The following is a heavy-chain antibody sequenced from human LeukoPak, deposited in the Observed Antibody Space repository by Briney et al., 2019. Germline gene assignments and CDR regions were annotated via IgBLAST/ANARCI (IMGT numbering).Heavy chain of an antibody. CDR2: ISSSSSYI. Sequence: GGSLRLSCAASEFSFSSYYMNWVRQAPGKGLEWVSSISSSSSYIYYADSVKGRFTISRDNAKNSPYLQMNSLRAEDTAVYYCARAAMTTVVTHLSYWGQGTLVTVSS. CDR3: ARAAMTTVVTHLSY. CDR1: EFSFSSYY. J-gene: IGHJ4*02. D-gene: IGHD4-23*01. V-gene: IGHV3-21*01.